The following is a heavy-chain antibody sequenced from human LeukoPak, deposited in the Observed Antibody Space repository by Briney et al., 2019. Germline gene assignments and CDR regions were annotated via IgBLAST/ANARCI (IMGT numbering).Heavy chain of an antibody. CDR1: GGSISSYY. CDR3: ARDPYSGAYYEGYYYYYIDV. V-gene: IGHV4-59*01. CDR2: IYYSGST. J-gene: IGHJ6*03. Sequence: SETLSLTCTVSGGSISSYYWSWIRQPPGKGLEWIGYIYYSGSTNYNPSLKSRVTISVDTSKNQFSLKLSSVTAADTAVYYCARDPYSGAYYEGYYYYYIDVWGKGTTVTVSS. D-gene: IGHD1-26*01.